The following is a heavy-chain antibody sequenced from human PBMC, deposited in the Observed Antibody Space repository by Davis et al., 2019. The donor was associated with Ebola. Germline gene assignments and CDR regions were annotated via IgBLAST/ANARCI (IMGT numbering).Heavy chain of an antibody. CDR2: IYYSGTT. D-gene: IGHD6-19*01. Sequence: SETPSLTCTVSGGSFSTYYWSWVRQPPGKGLEWVGYIYYSGTTHYNPSLRGRVTISVDTSKKHFSLKLGSVTAADTAVYYCARGSQWLGPDYWGQGTLVTVSS. V-gene: IGHV4-59*01. CDR3: ARGSQWLGPDY. J-gene: IGHJ4*02. CDR1: GGSFSTYY.